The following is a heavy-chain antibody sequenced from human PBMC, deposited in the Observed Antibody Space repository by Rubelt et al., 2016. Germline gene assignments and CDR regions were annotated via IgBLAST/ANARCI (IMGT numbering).Heavy chain of an antibody. CDR1: GFTFSSYW. Sequence: CAASGFTFSSYWMHWVRQAPGKGLVWVSRINSDGSSTGYADSVKGRFTISRDNAKNTLYLQMHSLRAEDTAVYYCARVYGSGSSFYYYYGMDVWGQGTTVTVSS. CDR2: INSDGSST. CDR3: ARVYGSGSSFYYYYGMDV. V-gene: IGHV3-74*01. D-gene: IGHD3-10*01. J-gene: IGHJ6*02.